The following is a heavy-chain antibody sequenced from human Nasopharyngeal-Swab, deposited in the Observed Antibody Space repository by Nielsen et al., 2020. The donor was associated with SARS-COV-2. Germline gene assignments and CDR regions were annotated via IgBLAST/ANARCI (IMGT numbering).Heavy chain of an antibody. D-gene: IGHD1-20*01. CDR2: VSYDGNTQ. CDR3: AISGDDITTYHTFDP. CDR1: GFTFNKFA. J-gene: IGHJ5*02. Sequence: GESLKISCAASGFTFNKFAMHWVRQAPGKGLQWVAVVSYDGNTQYYAESVKGRFSISRDNSKNTLYLQMNSLRVEDTAVYYCAISGDDITTYHTFDPWGHGTRVTVSS. V-gene: IGHV3-30*14.